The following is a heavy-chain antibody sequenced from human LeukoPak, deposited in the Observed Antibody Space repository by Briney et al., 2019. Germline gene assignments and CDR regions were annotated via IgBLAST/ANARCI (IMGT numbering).Heavy chain of an antibody. D-gene: IGHD3-10*01. Sequence: GGSLRLSCAASGFTLSSDWMNWVRQAPGQGLEWVATINQDGGVKYHVDSVTGRFTISRDNAQHSLYLQMNSRRAEDRAVHYCAKSTMVDYWGQGTLVTVSS. CDR2: INQDGGVK. CDR3: AKSTMVDY. V-gene: IGHV3-7*01. CDR1: GFTLSSDW. J-gene: IGHJ4*02.